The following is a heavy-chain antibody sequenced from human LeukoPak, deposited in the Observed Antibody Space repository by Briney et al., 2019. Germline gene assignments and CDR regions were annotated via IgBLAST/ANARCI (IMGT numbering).Heavy chain of an antibody. D-gene: IGHD2-21*02. V-gene: IGHV1-46*01. CDR2: INPSGGST. J-gene: IGHJ4*02. CDR1: GYTFTSYY. CDR3: ASPSKAYCGGDCHDYFDY. Sequence: ASVKVSCKASGYTFTSYYMHWVRQAPGQGLEWMGIINPSGGSTSYAQKFQGRVTMTRDTSTSTVYMELSSLRSEDTAVYYCASPSKAYCGGDCHDYFDYWGQGTLVTVSS.